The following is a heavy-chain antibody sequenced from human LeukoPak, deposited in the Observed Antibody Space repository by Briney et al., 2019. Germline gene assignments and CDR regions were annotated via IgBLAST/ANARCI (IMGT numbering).Heavy chain of an antibody. CDR2: ISGSGGST. V-gene: IGHV3-23*01. CDR3: AEGDFWSGYSDY. Sequence: GGSLRLSCAASGFTFSSYAMSWVRQAPGKGLEWVSAISGSGGSTYYADSVKGRFTISRDNSKNTLYLQMNSLRAEDTAVYYCAEGDFWSGYSDYWGQGTLVTVSS. J-gene: IGHJ4*02. CDR1: GFTFSSYA. D-gene: IGHD3-3*01.